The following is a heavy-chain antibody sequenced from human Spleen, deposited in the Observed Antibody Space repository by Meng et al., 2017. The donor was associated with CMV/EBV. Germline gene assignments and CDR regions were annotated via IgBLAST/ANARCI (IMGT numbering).Heavy chain of an antibody. J-gene: IGHJ6*02. V-gene: IGHV3-48*03. Sequence: GGSLRLSCAASGFTFNTCEMNWVRQAPGRGLEWVSYISSSGSAIYYAASVKGRFTISRDNAKNSVYLQMDSLRAEDTSVYYCARTTRDVAVAGTNYYYGMDVWGQGTTVTVS. CDR3: ARTTRDVAVAGTNYYYGMDV. D-gene: IGHD6-19*01. CDR2: ISSSGSAI. CDR1: GFTFNTCE.